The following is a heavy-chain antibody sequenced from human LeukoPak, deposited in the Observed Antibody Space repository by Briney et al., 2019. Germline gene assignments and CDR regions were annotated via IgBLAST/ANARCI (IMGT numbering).Heavy chain of an antibody. CDR3: ARMTIVATSNPYYYYYMDV. CDR1: GGTFSSYA. D-gene: IGHD5-12*01. V-gene: IGHV1-69*13. J-gene: IGHJ6*03. Sequence: SVKVSCKASGGTFSSYAISWVRQAPGQGLEWMGGIIPIFGTANYAQKFQGRVTITADESTSTAYMELSSLRSEDTAVYYCARMTIVATSNPYYYYYMDVWGKGTTVTISS. CDR2: IIPIFGTA.